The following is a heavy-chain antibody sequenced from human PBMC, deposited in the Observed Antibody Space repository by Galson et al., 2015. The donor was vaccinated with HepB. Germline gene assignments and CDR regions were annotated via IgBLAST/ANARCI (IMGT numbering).Heavy chain of an antibody. V-gene: IGHV3-66*01. CDR1: GFTVSSNY. CDR2: IYSGGST. Sequence: SLRLSCAASGFTVSSNYMSWVRQAPGKGLEWVSVIYSGGSTYYADSVKGRFTISRDNSKNTLYLQMNSLRAEDTAVYYCAVGYSYGTEDYYYYGMDVWGQGTTVTVSS. CDR3: AVGYSYGTEDYYYYGMDV. D-gene: IGHD5-18*01. J-gene: IGHJ6*02.